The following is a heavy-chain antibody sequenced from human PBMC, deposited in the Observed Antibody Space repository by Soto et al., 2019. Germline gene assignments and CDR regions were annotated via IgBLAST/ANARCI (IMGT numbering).Heavy chain of an antibody. CDR2: IKQDGSEK. Sequence: GGSLRLSCAASGFTFSSYWMSWVRQAPGKGLEWVANIKQDGSEKYYVDSVKGRFTISRDNAKNSLYLQMNSLRAEDTAVYYCARVSNLKPIAARPEFYYYYGMDVWGQGTTVTVSS. V-gene: IGHV3-7*01. CDR3: ARVSNLKPIAARPEFYYYYGMDV. J-gene: IGHJ6*02. CDR1: GFTFSSYW. D-gene: IGHD6-6*01.